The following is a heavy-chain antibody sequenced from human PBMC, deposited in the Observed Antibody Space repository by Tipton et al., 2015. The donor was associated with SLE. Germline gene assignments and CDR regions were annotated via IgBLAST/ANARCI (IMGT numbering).Heavy chain of an antibody. CDR3: ATYRCSSTSCYTGAFDI. D-gene: IGHD2-2*02. J-gene: IGHJ3*02. CDR2: IIPIFGTA. V-gene: IGHV1-69*05. Sequence: QLVQSGAEVKKPGSSVKVSCKASGGTFSSYAISWVRQAPGQGLEWMGGIIPIFGTANYAQKFQGRVTITTDESTSTAYMELSSLRSEDTAVYYCATYRCSSTSCYTGAFDIWGQGTMVTVSS. CDR1: GGTFSSYA.